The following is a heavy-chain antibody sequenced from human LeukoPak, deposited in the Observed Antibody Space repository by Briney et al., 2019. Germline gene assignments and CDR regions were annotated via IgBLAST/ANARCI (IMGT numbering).Heavy chain of an antibody. V-gene: IGHV4-59*01. CDR1: GVSISSYF. D-gene: IGHD1-1*01. Sequence: SETLSLTCTVSGVSISSYFWSWIRQPPGKGLEWIGYVYYNGITNYNPSLKSRVSISLDTSKNQFSLKLNSVTAADTAVYYCASQLGGTTFHWGRGTLVTVSS. J-gene: IGHJ4*02. CDR2: VYYNGIT. CDR3: ASQLGGTTFH.